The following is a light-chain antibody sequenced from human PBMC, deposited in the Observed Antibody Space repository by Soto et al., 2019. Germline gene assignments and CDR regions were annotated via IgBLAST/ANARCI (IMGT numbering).Light chain of an antibody. CDR3: QQYNSWPGT. J-gene: IGKJ1*01. V-gene: IGKV3-15*01. CDR1: QSVSSK. Sequence: EIILSPSPGPPSLSSGEKANPSSRASQSVSSKLAWYQQKPGQAPRLLFYGASTGATGIPARFSGSGSETEFTLSISSLQSEDFAVYYCQQYNSWPGTFGQGPKVDIK. CDR2: GAS.